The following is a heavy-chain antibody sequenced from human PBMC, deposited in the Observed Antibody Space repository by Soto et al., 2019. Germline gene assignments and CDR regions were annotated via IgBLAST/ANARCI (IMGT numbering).Heavy chain of an antibody. V-gene: IGHV4-4*07. CDR3: ARVWVDYFDSSGYCGQTDY. CDR1: GGSLSTYY. Sequence: SETLSLPSTVSGGSLSTYYWPWSRQPPGKGLEWIGRMHTSGRTNYNPSLKSRVTMSTDTSKNQFSLKLSSVTAADTAVYYCARVWVDYFDSSGYCGQTDYCGQGPLVT. D-gene: IGHD3-22*01. J-gene: IGHJ4*02. CDR2: MHTSGRT.